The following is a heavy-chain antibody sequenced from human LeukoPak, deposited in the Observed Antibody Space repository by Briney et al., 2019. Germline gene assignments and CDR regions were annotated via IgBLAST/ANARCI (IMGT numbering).Heavy chain of an antibody. CDR3: ERVLEMATMGGAFDI. Sequence: PGGSLRLSCAASGFTFSSYSMNWVRQAPGKGLEWVSSISSSTSYIYYADSVKGRFTISRDSAKNSLYLQMNSLRAEDTAVYYCERVLEMATMGGAFDIWGQGTMVTVSS. CDR2: ISSSTSYI. J-gene: IGHJ3*02. D-gene: IGHD5-24*01. CDR1: GFTFSSYS. V-gene: IGHV3-21*01.